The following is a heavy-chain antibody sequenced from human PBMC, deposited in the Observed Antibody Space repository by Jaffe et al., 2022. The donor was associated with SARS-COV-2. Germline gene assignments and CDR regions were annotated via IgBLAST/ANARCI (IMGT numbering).Heavy chain of an antibody. Sequence: EVQLVESGGGLVQPGGSLRLSCAASGFTFSTYGINWVRQAPGKGLEWISYIDSSSTTIYYADSVKGRFTISRDNAKKSLYLQMNSLGGDDTAVYYCVRGYSGSYHTPFAYWGQGTLVTVSS. V-gene: IGHV3-48*01. CDR2: IDSSSTTI. CDR3: VRGYSGSYHTPFAY. CDR1: GFTFSTYG. J-gene: IGHJ4*02. D-gene: IGHD1-26*01.